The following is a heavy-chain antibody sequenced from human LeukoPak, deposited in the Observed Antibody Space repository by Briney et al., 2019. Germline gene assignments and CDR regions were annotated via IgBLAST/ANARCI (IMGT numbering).Heavy chain of an antibody. J-gene: IGHJ4*02. D-gene: IGHD5-18*01. CDR2: ISAYNGNS. CDR1: GYTFTSFG. V-gene: IGHV1-18*01. CDR3: ARDLGEDTTMIFFDY. Sequence: ASVKVSCKASGYTFTSFGISWVRQAPGQGPEWVGWISAYNGNSNYVQNLQGRVTMTTDTSTNTAYMELRSLRSDDTAVYYCARDLGEDTTMIFFDYWGQGTLVTVSS.